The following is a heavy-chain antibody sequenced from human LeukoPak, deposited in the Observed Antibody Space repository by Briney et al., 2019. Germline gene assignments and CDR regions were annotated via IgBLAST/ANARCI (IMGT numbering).Heavy chain of an antibody. CDR1: GGSISSYY. D-gene: IGHD2-2*01. CDR2: IYINGDT. CDR3: ARDGGVVVPSAPAVFDV. V-gene: IGHV4-4*07. J-gene: IGHJ3*01. Sequence: PSETLSLTCTVSGGSISSYYWSWIRQPAGKGLEWIGRIYINGDTNYSPSLKSRVTMSTDTSRNQFSLKLTSVTAADTAIYCCARDGGVVVPSAPAVFDVWGQGTVVTVSS.